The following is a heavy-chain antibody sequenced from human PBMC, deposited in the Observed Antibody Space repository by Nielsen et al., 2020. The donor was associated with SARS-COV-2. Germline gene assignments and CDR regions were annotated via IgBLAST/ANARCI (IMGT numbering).Heavy chain of an antibody. V-gene: IGHV5-10-1*01. Sequence: RKGLEWMGRIDPSDSYTNYSPSFQGHVTISADKSISTAYLQWSSLKASDTAMYYCARTGPLGYCSGGSRYNWFDPWGQGTLVTVSS. D-gene: IGHD2-15*01. CDR2: IDPSDSYT. CDR3: ARTGPLGYCSGGSRYNWFDP. J-gene: IGHJ5*02.